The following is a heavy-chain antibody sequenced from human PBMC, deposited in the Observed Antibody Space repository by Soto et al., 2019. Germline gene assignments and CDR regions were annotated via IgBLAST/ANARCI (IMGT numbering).Heavy chain of an antibody. Sequence: SETVYLTCAVSGVSLTSGNWWSWVRQSPQRGLEYIGEIFHDGTANYYPSFERRVAMSVDTSRNQFSLKLTSVTAADTAVYFCARLVYDTRLNYMYFDFWGPGTLGTVSS. V-gene: IGHV4-4*02. CDR2: IFHDGTA. J-gene: IGHJ4*02. D-gene: IGHD3-10*01. CDR3: ARLVYDTRLNYMYFDF. CDR1: GVSLTSGNW.